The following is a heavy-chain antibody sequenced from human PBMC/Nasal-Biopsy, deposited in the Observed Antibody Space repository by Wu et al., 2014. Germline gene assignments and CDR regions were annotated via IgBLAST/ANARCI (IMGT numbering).Heavy chain of an antibody. CDR2: ISGYNGHT. CDR1: GYTFTSHG. V-gene: IGHV1-18*01. D-gene: IGHD2-21*02. J-gene: IGHJ6*03. Sequence: KVSCKASGYTFTSHGISWVRQAPGQGHEWMGWISGYNGHTINAQKFQGRVTMTTDTSTSTAYLDLWSLRADDTAVYYCARAICGGDCYQGVYYMDVWGKGTTVTVSS. CDR3: ARAICGGDCYQGVYYMDV.